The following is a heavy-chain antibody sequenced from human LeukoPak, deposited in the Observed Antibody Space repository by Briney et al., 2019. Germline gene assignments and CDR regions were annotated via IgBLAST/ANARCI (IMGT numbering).Heavy chain of an antibody. CDR1: GGSISSYY. V-gene: IGHV4-4*09. J-gene: IGHJ3*02. CDR2: IYTSGST. Sequence: PSETLSLTCTVSGGSISSYYWSWIRQPPGKGLEWIGYIYTSGSTNYNPSLKSRVTISVDTSKNQFSLKLSSVTAADTAVYYCARRVVAAKGSAFDIWGQGTMVTVSS. CDR3: ARRVVAAKGSAFDI. D-gene: IGHD2-15*01.